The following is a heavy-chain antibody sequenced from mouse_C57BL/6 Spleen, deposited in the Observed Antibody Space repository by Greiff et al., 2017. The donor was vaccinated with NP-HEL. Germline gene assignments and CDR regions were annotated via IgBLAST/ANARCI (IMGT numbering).Heavy chain of an antibody. J-gene: IGHJ1*03. CDR2: IYPRSGNT. CDR3: AERYYGMGYFDV. CDR1: GYTFTSYG. D-gene: IGHD1-1*01. V-gene: IGHV1-81*01. Sequence: QVQLKESGAELARPGASVKLSCKASGYTFTSYGISWVKQRTGQGLEWIGEIYPRSGNTYYNEKFKGKATLTADKSSSTAYMELRSLTSEDSAVYFCAERYYGMGYFDVWGTGTTVTVSS.